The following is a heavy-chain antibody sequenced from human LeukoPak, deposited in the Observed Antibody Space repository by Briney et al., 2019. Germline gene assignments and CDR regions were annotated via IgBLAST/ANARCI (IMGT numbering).Heavy chain of an antibody. CDR1: GFTFSSYT. Sequence: GGSLRLSCAASGFTFSSYTMHWIRQAPGKGLEWVSSISGSNSYIFYADSVKGRFTVSRGNAKDSLYLQMNSLRAEDTAVYYCARALTTLTYEGYWGQGTLVTVSS. CDR3: ARALTTLTYEGY. J-gene: IGHJ4*02. V-gene: IGHV3-21*01. CDR2: ISGSNSYI. D-gene: IGHD1-1*01.